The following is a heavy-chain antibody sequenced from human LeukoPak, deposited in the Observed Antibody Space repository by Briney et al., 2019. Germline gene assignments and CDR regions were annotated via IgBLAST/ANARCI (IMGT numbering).Heavy chain of an antibody. CDR1: GGTFSSCA. CDR3: AREAASYGYGDDAFDI. Sequence: SVKVSCKASGGTFSSCAISWVRQAPGQGLEWMGGIIPIFGTANYAQKFQGRVTITTDESTSTAYMELSSLRSEDTAVYYCAREAASYGYGDDAFDIWGQGTMVTVSS. J-gene: IGHJ3*02. V-gene: IGHV1-69*05. CDR2: IIPIFGTA. D-gene: IGHD5-18*01.